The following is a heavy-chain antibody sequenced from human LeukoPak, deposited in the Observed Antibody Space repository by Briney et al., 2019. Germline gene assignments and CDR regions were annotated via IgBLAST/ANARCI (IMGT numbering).Heavy chain of an antibody. CDR3: ARVLGDYGGKRGYFDL. J-gene: IGHJ2*01. CDR1: GGSISSGDYY. CDR2: IYYSGST. V-gene: IGHV4-30-4*08. Sequence: PSETLSLTCTVSGGSISSGDYYWSWMRQPPGKGLEWIGYIYYSGSTYYNPSLKSRVTISVDTSKNQFSLKLSSVTAADTAVYYCARVLGDYGGKRGYFDLWGRGTLVTVSS. D-gene: IGHD4-17*01.